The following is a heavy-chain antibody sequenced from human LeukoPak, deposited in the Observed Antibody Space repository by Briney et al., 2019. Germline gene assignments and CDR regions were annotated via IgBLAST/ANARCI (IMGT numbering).Heavy chain of an antibody. CDR1: GGTFSSYA. CDR2: IFPIFGTA. CDR3: ARGVYGSSGFSFDY. V-gene: IGHV1-69*13. J-gene: IGHJ4*02. Sequence: VASVKVSCKASGGTFSSYAISWVRQAPGQGLEWMGGIFPIFGTANYAQKFQGRVTITADESTSTAYMELSSLRSEDTAVYYCARGVYGSSGFSFDYWGQGTLVTVSS. D-gene: IGHD6-19*01.